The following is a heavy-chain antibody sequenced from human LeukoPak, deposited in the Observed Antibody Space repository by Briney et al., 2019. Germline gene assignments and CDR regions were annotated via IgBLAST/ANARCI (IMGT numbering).Heavy chain of an antibody. V-gene: IGHV4-59*01. CDR2: TSYIGST. Sequence: SETLSLTCTVSGGSISGYYWSWIRQPPGKGLEWIGYTSYIGSTNYNPSLKSRVTISVDTSKNQFSLKLSSVTAADTAVYYCARGCSGGSCYFDYWGQGTLVTVSS. CDR3: ARGCSGGSCYFDY. CDR1: GGSISGYY. D-gene: IGHD2-15*01. J-gene: IGHJ4*02.